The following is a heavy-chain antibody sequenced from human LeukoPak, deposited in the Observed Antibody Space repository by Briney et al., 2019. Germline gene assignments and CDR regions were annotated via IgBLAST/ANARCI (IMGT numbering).Heavy chain of an antibody. V-gene: IGHV4-39*01. CDR3: ARHGQLGRRKGAYFDY. J-gene: IGHJ4*02. CDR1: GGSISSSSYY. D-gene: IGHD6-6*01. CDR2: IYYSGST. Sequence: PSETLSLTCTVSGGSISSSSYYWGWIRQPPGKGLEWIGSIYYSGSTYYNPSLKSRVTISVDTSKNQFSLKLSSVTAADTAVYYCARHGQLGRRKGAYFDYWGQGTLVTVSS.